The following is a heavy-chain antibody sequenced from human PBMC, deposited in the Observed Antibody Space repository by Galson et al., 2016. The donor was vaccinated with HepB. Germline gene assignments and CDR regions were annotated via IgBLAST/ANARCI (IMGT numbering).Heavy chain of an antibody. D-gene: IGHD6-13*01. CDR1: GFTFSSHW. V-gene: IGHV3-74*01. J-gene: IGHJ4*02. CDR3: RIGTAGIDY. CDR2: LKSDGRST. Sequence: SLRLSCAASGFTFSSHWMHWVRQAPGKGQVCVARLKSDGRSTYYADSVKGRFTISRDNAKNTLFLQMNSLGVEDTAVYYCRIGTAGIDYWGQGTLVTVSS.